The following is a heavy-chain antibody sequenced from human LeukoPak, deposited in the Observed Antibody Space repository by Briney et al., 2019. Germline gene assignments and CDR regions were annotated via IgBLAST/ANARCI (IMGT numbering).Heavy chain of an antibody. CDR3: AGMVRGVISMAFDY. Sequence: SQTLSLTCAVSGGSISSGGYSWSWIRQPPGKGLEWIGYIYHSGSTHYNPSLKSRVTISVDRSKNQFSLKLSSVTAADTAVYYCAGMVRGVISMAFDYWGQGTLVTVSS. CDR2: IYHSGST. J-gene: IGHJ4*02. CDR1: GGSISSGGYS. D-gene: IGHD3-10*01. V-gene: IGHV4-30-2*01.